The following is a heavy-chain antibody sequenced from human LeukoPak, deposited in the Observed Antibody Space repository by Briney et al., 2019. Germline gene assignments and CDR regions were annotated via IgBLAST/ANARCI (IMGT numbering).Heavy chain of an antibody. V-gene: IGHV3-7*01. D-gene: IGHD3-3*01. CDR2: IKQDGSEK. Sequence: PGGSLRLSCAASGFTFSSYWMSWVRQAPGKGLEWVANIKQDGSEKYYVDSVKGRFTISRGNAKNSLSLQMNSLRAEDTAVYYCARDLYYDFWSGYRDAFDIWGQGTKVTVSS. J-gene: IGHJ3*02. CDR3: ARDLYYDFWSGYRDAFDI. CDR1: GFTFSSYW.